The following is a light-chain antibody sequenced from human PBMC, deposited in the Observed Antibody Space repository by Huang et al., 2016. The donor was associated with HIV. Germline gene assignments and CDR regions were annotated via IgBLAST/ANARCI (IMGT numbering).Light chain of an antibody. CDR2: AAS. Sequence: DIQMTQSPSSLSASVGDRVTITCRASQSISSYLNWYQQKPGKAPNFLIYAASSLQSGVPSRFSGSGSGTDFTLTISSLQPEDFATYYCQQSYSTPHTFGQGTKLEIK. CDR3: QQSYSTPHT. CDR1: QSISSY. J-gene: IGKJ2*01. V-gene: IGKV1-39*01.